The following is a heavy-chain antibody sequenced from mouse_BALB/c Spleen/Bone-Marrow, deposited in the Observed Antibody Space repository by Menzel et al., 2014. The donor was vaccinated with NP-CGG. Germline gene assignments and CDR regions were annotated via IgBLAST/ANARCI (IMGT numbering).Heavy chain of an antibody. CDR3: TRSNYGYWYFDV. CDR2: INPINGGT. D-gene: IGHD1-1*01. J-gene: IGHJ1*01. V-gene: IGHV1S81*02. Sequence: QVQLQQSGAELVKPGASVQLSCTASGYTFASYYMYWVRQRPGQGLEWIGEINPINGGTKISEKFKSRATLTVDKSSSTTYIQLSTRTSEDTAVYYCTRSNYGYWYFDVWGAGTTVTVAS. CDR1: GYTFASYY.